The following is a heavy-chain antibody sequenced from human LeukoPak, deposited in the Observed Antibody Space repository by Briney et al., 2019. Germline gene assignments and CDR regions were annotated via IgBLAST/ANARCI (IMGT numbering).Heavy chain of an antibody. D-gene: IGHD3-10*01. CDR1: GFTFSSYS. J-gene: IGHJ4*02. CDR2: ISSSSSYI. V-gene: IGHV3-21*01. CDR3: ASPYYHGSGTYDY. Sequence: PGGSLRLSCAASGFTFSSYSMNWVRQAPGKGLEWVSSISSSSSYIYYADSVKGRFTISRDNAKNSLYLQMNSLRAEDTAVYYCASPYYHGSGTYDYWGQGTLVTVSS.